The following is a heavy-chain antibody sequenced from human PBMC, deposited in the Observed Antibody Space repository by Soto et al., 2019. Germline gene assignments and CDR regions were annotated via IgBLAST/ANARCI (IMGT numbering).Heavy chain of an antibody. V-gene: IGHV3-30*18. CDR3: AKEYMDWNSYDGVDV. CDR2: ISYDGNNK. D-gene: IGHD1-7*01. CDR1: GFIFSIYA. J-gene: IGHJ6*02. Sequence: GGSLILSCAASGFIFSIYAIHWVLQAPGKGLEWVAVISYDGNNKYYTDSVKGRFTISRDNSKNTVFLQMNSLRAEDTAVYYCAKEYMDWNSYDGVDVWGQGTTVTVSS.